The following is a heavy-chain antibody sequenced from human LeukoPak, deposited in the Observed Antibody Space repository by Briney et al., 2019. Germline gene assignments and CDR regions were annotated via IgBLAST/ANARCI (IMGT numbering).Heavy chain of an antibody. Sequence: PGGSLRLPCAASGFTFSSYGMHWVRQAPGKGLEWVAGISYDGRNKEYVDSVKGRFTISRDNSKNTLYLQMNSLRVEDTAVYYCAKDRGYSHGFGYWGQGTLVTVSS. CDR1: GFTFSSYG. CDR3: AKDRGYSHGFGY. CDR2: ISYDGRNK. D-gene: IGHD5-18*01. J-gene: IGHJ4*02. V-gene: IGHV3-30*18.